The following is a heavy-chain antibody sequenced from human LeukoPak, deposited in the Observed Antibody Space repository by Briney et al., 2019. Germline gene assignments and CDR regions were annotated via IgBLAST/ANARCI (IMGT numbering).Heavy chain of an antibody. J-gene: IGHJ4*02. CDR2: INGGGSPI. D-gene: IGHD2-15*01. CDR3: VRDNPRCCGVVPANIDDY. V-gene: IGHV3-48*01. CDR1: GFTFGTHS. Sequence: GSLRLSCVDSGFTFGTHSMNWVRQAPGKGLEWVSYINGGGSPIYYANSVRGRFTISRDNAKNSLYLQMNSLRAEDTAVYYCVRDNPRCCGVVPANIDDYWGQGTLVTVSS.